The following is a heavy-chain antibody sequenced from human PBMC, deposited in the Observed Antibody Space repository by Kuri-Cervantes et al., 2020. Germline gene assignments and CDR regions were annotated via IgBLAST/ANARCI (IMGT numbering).Heavy chain of an antibody. CDR3: ARQEDIVATVWFDP. J-gene: IGHJ5*02. D-gene: IGHD5-12*01. CDR1: ADSISSYY. Sequence: GSLRLSCSLSADSISSYYWSWIRQSPGKGMEWIGNIYYSGSATYNPSLRSRVSISVDTSKNQFSLKLSSVTAADTAVYYCARQEDIVATVWFDPWGQGTLVTVSS. V-gene: IGHV4-59*08. CDR2: IYYSGSA.